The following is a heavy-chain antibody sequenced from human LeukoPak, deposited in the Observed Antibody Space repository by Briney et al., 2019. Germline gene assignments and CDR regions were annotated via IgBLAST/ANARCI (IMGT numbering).Heavy chain of an antibody. CDR3: ARGGVLWVGELSAHDY. CDR1: GGSFSGYY. J-gene: IGHJ4*02. CDR2: INHSGST. Sequence: SETLSLTCAVYGGSFSGYYWSWIRQPPGKGLEWIGEINHSGSTNYNPSLKSRVTISVDTSKNQFSLKLSSVTAADTAVYYCARGGVLWVGELSAHDYWGQGTLVTVSS. V-gene: IGHV4-34*01. D-gene: IGHD3-10*01.